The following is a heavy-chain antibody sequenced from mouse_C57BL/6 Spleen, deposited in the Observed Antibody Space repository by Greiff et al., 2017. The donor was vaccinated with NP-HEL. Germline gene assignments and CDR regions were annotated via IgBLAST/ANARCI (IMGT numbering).Heavy chain of an antibody. CDR3: ASRGYFDY. D-gene: IGHD3-1*01. CDR2: INPNNGGT. J-gene: IGHJ2*01. V-gene: IGHV1-26*01. CDR1: GYTFTDYY. Sequence: VQLQQSGPELVKPGASVKISCKASGYTFTDYYMNWVKQSHGKSLEWIGDINPNNGGTSYNQKFKGKATLTVDKSSSTAYMELRSLTSEDSAVYYCASRGYFDYWGQGTTLTVSS.